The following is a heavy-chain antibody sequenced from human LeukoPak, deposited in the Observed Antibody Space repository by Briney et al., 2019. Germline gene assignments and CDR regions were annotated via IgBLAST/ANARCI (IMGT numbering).Heavy chain of an antibody. CDR3: AYGGKSDRFDY. J-gene: IGHJ4*02. V-gene: IGHV3-33*01. CDR1: GFTFSSYG. D-gene: IGHD4-23*01. CDR2: IWYDGSDK. Sequence: GGSLRLSCAASGFTFSSYGMLWVRQAPGKGLEWVTLIWYDGSDKYYADSVKGRFTISRDSSKNVLYLQMNSLRAEDTAVYYCAYGGKSDRFDYWGQGTLVTVSS.